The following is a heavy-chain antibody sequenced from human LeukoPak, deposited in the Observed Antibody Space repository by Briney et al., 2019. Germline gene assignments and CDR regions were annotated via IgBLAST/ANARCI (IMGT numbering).Heavy chain of an antibody. CDR3: ARGPHTSSWYKHAFDI. V-gene: IGHV1-69*13. Sequence: GASVKVSCKASGGTFSSYAISWVRQAPGQGLEWMGGIFPVFGTSTYAQKFQGRVTITADESTRTAHMELSSLRSDDTAVYYCARGPHTSSWYKHAFDIWAQGTMVTVSS. CDR1: GGTFSSYA. J-gene: IGHJ3*02. D-gene: IGHD6-13*01. CDR2: IFPVFGTS.